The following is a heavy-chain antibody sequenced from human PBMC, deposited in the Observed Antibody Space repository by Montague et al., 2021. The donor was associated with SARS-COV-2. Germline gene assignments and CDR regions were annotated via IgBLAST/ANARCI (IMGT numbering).Heavy chain of an antibody. CDR2: VNHSGRI. V-gene: IGHV4-34*01. D-gene: IGHD3-22*01. CDR3: ARGRVDTTMILLVFTGAAFYFDS. J-gene: IGHJ4*02. CDR1: GGSFSDYY. Sequence: SETLSLTCAVYGGSFSDYYWTWIRQPPGKGLEWLGEVNHSGRINYNPSLKSRITISVDTSKNQFSLRLSSVTAADTAVYYCARGRVDTTMILLVFTGAAFYFDSWGQGTLVSVSS.